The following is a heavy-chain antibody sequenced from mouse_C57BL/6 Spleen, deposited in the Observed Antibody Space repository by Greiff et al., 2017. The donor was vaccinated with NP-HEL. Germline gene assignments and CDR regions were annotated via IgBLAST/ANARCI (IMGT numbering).Heavy chain of an antibody. CDR2: IDPENGDT. V-gene: IGHV14-4*01. D-gene: IGHD1-1*01. Sequence: EVHLVESGAELVRPGASVKLSCTASGFNIKADYMHWVKQRPEQGLEWIGWIDPENGDTESASKFQGKATITADTSSNTAYLQLSRLTSEDTAVYYCTTLNGSSYWYFDVWGTGTTVTVSS. CDR3: TTLNGSSYWYFDV. CDR1: GFNIKADY. J-gene: IGHJ1*03.